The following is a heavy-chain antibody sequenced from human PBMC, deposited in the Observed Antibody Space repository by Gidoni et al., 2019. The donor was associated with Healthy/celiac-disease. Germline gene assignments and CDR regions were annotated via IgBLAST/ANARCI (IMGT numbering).Heavy chain of an antibody. CDR1: GYTFTSDG. CDR2: ISAYNGKT. V-gene: IGHV1-18*01. Sequence: QVQLVQSGAEVKKPGASVKVSCKASGYTFTSDGISWVRQAPGQGLEWMGWISAYNGKTNYAQKLQGRVTMTTDTSTSTAYMELRSLISDDTAVYYCARDRGGHCSGGSCYYYYGMDVWGQGTTVTVSS. CDR3: ARDRGGHCSGGSCYYYYGMDV. J-gene: IGHJ6*02. D-gene: IGHD2-15*01.